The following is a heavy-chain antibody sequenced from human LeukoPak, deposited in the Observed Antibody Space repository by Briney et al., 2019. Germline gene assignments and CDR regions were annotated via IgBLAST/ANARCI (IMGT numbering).Heavy chain of an antibody. Sequence: GGSLRLSCAASGFTFDDYAIHWVRQAPGNGLEWVSGISWNSGSIGYADSVKGRFTISRDNAKNSLYLQMNSLRAEDTALYYCAKVHYYGSGIFDYWGQGALVTVSS. CDR3: AKVHYYGSGIFDY. CDR2: ISWNSGSI. D-gene: IGHD3-10*01. J-gene: IGHJ4*02. CDR1: GFTFDDYA. V-gene: IGHV3-9*01.